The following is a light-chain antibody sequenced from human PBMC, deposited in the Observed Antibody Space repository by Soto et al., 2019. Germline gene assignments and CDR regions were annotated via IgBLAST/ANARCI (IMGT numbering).Light chain of an antibody. CDR2: DAS. Sequence: DIQMTQSPSTLSASVGDRVTNPCRASQSISSWLAWYQQKPGKAPKLLIYDASSLESGVPSRFSGSGSGTEFTLTISSLQPDDFATYYCQQYRPTFGQGTRWIS. CDR3: QQYRPT. V-gene: IGKV1-5*01. J-gene: IGKJ1*01. CDR1: QSISSW.